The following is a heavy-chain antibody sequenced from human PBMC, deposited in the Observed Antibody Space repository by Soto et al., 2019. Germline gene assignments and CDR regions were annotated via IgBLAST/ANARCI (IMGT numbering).Heavy chain of an antibody. CDR2: FDPEDGET. V-gene: IGHV1-24*01. D-gene: IGHD3-10*01. CDR3: ATDRTMVRGVIIRYYYGMDV. Sequence: ASVKVSCKVSGYTLTELSMHWVRQAPGEGLEWMGGFDPEDGETIYAQKFQGRVTMTEDTSTDTAYMELSSLRSEDTAMYYCATDRTMVRGVIIRYYYGMDVWGQGTTVTVSS. J-gene: IGHJ6*02. CDR1: GYTLTELS.